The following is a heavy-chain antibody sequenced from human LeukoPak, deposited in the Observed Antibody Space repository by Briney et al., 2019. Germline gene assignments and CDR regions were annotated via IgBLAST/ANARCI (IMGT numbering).Heavy chain of an antibody. CDR2: ISGSSTIA. V-gene: IGHV3-48*04. CDR3: AREVVGFDY. CDR1: GFTFSSYS. Sequence: GGSLRLSCAVSGFTFSSYSMSWVRQAPGKGLEWISYISGSSTIAYYADSVKGRFTISRDNAKNSLYLQMNSLRAEDTAVYYCAREVVGFDYWGQGTLVTVSS. J-gene: IGHJ4*02.